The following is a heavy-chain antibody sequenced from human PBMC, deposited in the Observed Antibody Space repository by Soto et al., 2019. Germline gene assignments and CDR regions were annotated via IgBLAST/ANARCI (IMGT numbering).Heavy chain of an antibody. J-gene: IGHJ4*02. Sequence: QITLKESGPTLVDPTEALALTWFFSGFSLTSRPKGVPWFRQPLGKVLEWLGVIYWDDDKGYNPSLKNRITSPKDTPKNEVHLPKTDLEPKDTATYCCAHSLGVSGWNECYFDFWGQGFLV. CDR2: IYWDDDK. D-gene: IGHD6-6*01. CDR3: AHSLGVSGWNECYFDF. V-gene: IGHV2-5*02. CDR1: GFSLTSRPKG.